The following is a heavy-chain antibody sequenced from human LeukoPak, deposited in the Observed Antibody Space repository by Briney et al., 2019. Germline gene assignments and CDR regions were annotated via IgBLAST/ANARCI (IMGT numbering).Heavy chain of an antibody. V-gene: IGHV3-21*01. CDR1: GFTFSSYS. CDR2: ISSSSSYI. Sequence: PGGSLRLSCAASGFTFSSYSMNWVRQAPGKGLEWASSISSSSSYIYYADSVKGRFTISRDNAKNSLYLQMNSLRAEDTAVYYCAREEYYDILTGYSPAGYYYYYMDVWGKGTTVTISS. D-gene: IGHD3-9*01. CDR3: AREEYYDILTGYSPAGYYYYYMDV. J-gene: IGHJ6*03.